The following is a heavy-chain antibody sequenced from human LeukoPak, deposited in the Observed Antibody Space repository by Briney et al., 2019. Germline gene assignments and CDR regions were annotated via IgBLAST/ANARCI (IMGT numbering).Heavy chain of an antibody. CDR2: ISAYNGNT. CDR1: GYTFTSYG. D-gene: IGHD6-19*01. J-gene: IGHJ6*02. CDR3: AGEGRIAVAGSLYYYGMDV. V-gene: IGHV1-18*01. Sequence: ASVKVSCKASGYTFTSYGISWVRQAPGQGLEWMGWISAYNGNTNYAQKLQGRVTMTTDTSTSTAYMELRSLRSDDTAVYYCAGEGRIAVAGSLYYYGMDVWGQGTTVTVSS.